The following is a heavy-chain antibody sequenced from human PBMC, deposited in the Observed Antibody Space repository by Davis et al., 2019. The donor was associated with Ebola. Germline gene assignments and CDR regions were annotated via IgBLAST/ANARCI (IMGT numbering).Heavy chain of an antibody. CDR3: ARDKIVGATWFDR. CDR2: INRDGSTT. D-gene: IGHD1-26*01. J-gene: IGHJ5*02. CDR1: GFIFSKSW. V-gene: IGHV3-74*01. Sequence: PGGSLRLSCAASGFIFSKSWMSWVRQGPGEGLVWVSDINRDGSTTKYADSVKGRFTISRDNAKNSLYLQMNSLRAEDTAVYYCARDKIVGATWFDRWGQGTLVTVSS.